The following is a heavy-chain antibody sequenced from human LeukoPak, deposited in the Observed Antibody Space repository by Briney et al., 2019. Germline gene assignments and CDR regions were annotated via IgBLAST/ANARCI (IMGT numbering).Heavy chain of an antibody. D-gene: IGHD3-16*01. CDR3: ARYRVITNDYFDS. CDR1: GFTFGDYY. J-gene: IGHJ4*02. Sequence: GGSLRLSCAASGFTFGDYYMSWIRQAPGKGLEWVSYISKSGNTIKEADSVRGRFTISGDNAQNSLFLQMKSLRAEDTAVYYCARYRVITNDYFDSWGQGTLVTVSS. CDR2: ISKSGNTI. V-gene: IGHV3-11*01.